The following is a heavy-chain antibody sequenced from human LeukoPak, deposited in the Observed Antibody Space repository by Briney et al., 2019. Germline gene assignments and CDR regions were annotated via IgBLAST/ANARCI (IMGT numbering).Heavy chain of an antibody. CDR1: GSTFSSHT. CDR3: ARNLPAADY. CDR2: ISSTSSVI. Sequence: GGSLRLSCAASGSTFSSHTMNWVRQAPGKGLEWVSYISSTSSVIYHADSVKGRFTISRDNAKNSLYLQMNSLRAEDTAVYYCARNLPAADYWGQGTLVTVSS. V-gene: IGHV3-48*04. J-gene: IGHJ4*02. D-gene: IGHD2-2*01.